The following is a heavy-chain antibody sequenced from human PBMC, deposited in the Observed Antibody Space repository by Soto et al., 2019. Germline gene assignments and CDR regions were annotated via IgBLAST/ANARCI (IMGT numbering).Heavy chain of an antibody. J-gene: IGHJ4*02. V-gene: IGHV3-30*03. CDR3: ARARYYYDSSGLHGW. Sequence: GGSLRLSCAASGFTFSSYGMHWVRQAPAKGLEWVAVISHDGRNKYYADSVKGRFAVSRDNSKKTLYLQMNSLRAEDTAVYYCARARYYYDSSGLHGWWGQGTLVTVS. D-gene: IGHD3-22*01. CDR2: ISHDGRNK. CDR1: GFTFSSYG.